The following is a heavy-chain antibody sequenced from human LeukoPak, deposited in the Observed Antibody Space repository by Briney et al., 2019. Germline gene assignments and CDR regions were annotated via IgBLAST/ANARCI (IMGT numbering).Heavy chain of an antibody. Sequence: SETLSLTCTVSGGSISSYSWSWIRQPPGKGLEWIGYIYHSGSTYFNPSPKSRVTISVDRSKNQFSLKLSSVIAADTAVYYCARGNGGWPFSYYYGMDVWGQGTTVTVSS. V-gene: IGHV4-30-2*01. CDR1: GGSISSYS. J-gene: IGHJ6*02. CDR3: ARGNGGWPFSYYYGMDV. CDR2: IYHSGST. D-gene: IGHD6-19*01.